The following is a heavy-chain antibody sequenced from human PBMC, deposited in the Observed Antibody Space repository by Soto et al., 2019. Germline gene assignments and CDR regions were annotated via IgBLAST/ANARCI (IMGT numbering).Heavy chain of an antibody. Sequence: LRLSCAASGFTFSSYAMSWVRQAPGKGLEWVSAISGSGGSTYYADSVKGRFTIYRDNSKNTLYLQMNSLRAEDTAVYYCAKGEYYDSSGPPLFRRWGQGTLVTVSS. CDR1: GFTFSSYA. CDR2: ISGSGGST. D-gene: IGHD3-22*01. J-gene: IGHJ1*01. V-gene: IGHV3-23*01. CDR3: AKGEYYDSSGPPLFRR.